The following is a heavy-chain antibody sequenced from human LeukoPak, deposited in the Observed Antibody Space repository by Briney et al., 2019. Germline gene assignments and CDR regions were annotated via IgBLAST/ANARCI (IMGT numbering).Heavy chain of an antibody. J-gene: IGHJ4*02. Sequence: SETLSLTCDVSGASISGYWWSWLRQPAGKGLEWIGRMYTDGDTNYNPALKSRVTVSVDTSKNLFSLKLISVTAADTAVYYCARAPAVCGGTCPFDSWGQGTLVTVSS. CDR1: GASISGYW. CDR2: MYTDGDT. V-gene: IGHV4-4*07. D-gene: IGHD2-15*01. CDR3: ARAPAVCGGTCPFDS.